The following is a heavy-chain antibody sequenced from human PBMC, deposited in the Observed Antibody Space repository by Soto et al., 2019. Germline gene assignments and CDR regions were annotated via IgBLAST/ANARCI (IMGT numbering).Heavy chain of an antibody. CDR2: IYHTGNA. D-gene: IGHD3-9*01. CDR1: GDYISNSRFY. J-gene: IGHJ4*02. V-gene: IGHV4-39*01. Sequence: SETLSLTCSVSGDYISNSRFYWAWIRQPPGEGLEWIGSIYHTGNAYYNPSLKSRVTISVDTSKNQFFLKLSSVTAADTAVYYCARHYDILTGYYTPMEYWGQGTLVTLSS. CDR3: ARHYDILTGYYTPMEY.